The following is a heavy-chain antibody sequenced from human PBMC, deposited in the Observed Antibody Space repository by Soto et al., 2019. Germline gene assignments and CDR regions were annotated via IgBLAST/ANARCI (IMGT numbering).Heavy chain of an antibody. CDR2: MNPNNGNA. D-gene: IGHD3-10*01. CDR1: GYTFTSYD. Sequence: QVQLVQSGAEVKKPGASVKVSCKASGYTFTSYDINWVRQATGQGLEWMGWMNPNNGNAGYALKFQXXVTMTRNTSISTAYMELSSLRSEDTAMYYCARGSRGVRFDPWGQGTLVTVSS. CDR3: ARGSRGVRFDP. V-gene: IGHV1-8*01. J-gene: IGHJ5*02.